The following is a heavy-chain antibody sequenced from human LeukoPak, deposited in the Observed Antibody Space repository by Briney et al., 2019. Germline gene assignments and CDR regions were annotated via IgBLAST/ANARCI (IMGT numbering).Heavy chain of an antibody. V-gene: IGHV3-21*01. Sequence: GGSLRLSCEASGFTFGDYAMHWVRQSPGKGLEWVSSISSSSSYIYYADSVKGRFTISRDNAKNSLYLQMNSLRAEDTAVYYCARQYDFWSGYKTAPPDYWGQGTLVTVSS. J-gene: IGHJ4*02. CDR3: ARQYDFWSGYKTAPPDY. CDR2: ISSSSSYI. CDR1: GFTFGDYA. D-gene: IGHD3-3*01.